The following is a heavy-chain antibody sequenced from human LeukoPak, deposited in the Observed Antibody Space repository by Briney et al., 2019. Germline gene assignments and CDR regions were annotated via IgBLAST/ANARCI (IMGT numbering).Heavy chain of an antibody. Sequence: GGSLRLSCAASGFTFSDYSMNWVRQAPGKGLEWISYIGGRGDGISYADSVKVRFTVSRDNAKNSLFLQMNRLRGEDTAIYFCAREVPGRIAADCWGQGTLATVSS. CDR3: AREVPGRIAADC. D-gene: IGHD2-15*01. CDR2: IGGRGDGI. V-gene: IGHV3-48*01. CDR1: GFTFSDYS. J-gene: IGHJ4*02.